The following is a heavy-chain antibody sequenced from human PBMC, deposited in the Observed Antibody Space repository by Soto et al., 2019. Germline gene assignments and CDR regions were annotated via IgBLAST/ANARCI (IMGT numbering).Heavy chain of an antibody. CDR1: GFTVSSNY. CDR3: ARSSGYYPIFDY. J-gene: IGHJ4*02. D-gene: IGHD3-22*01. Sequence: VRLVESGGGLVQPGGSLRLSCAASGFTVSSNYMSWVRQAPGKGLEWVSVIYSGGSTYYADSVKGRFTISRDNSKNPLYIQMNSLRAEDTAVYYCARSSGYYPIFDYWGQGTLVTVSS. V-gene: IGHV3-66*01. CDR2: IYSGGST.